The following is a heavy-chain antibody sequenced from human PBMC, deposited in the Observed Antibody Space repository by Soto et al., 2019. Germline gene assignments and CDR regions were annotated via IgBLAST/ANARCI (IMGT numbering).Heavy chain of an antibody. CDR2: IYYSGST. CDR1: GGSISSGGYY. J-gene: IGHJ6*02. Sequence: PSETLSLTCTVSGGSISSGGYYWSWIRQHPGKGLEWIGYIYYSGSTYYNPSLKSRVTISVDTSKNQFSLKLSSVTAADTAVYYGSREGIFGSVYVYNSYYGMDVWAKGPRSPSP. V-gene: IGHV4-31*03. D-gene: IGHD3-3*01. CDR3: SREGIFGSVYVYNSYYGMDV.